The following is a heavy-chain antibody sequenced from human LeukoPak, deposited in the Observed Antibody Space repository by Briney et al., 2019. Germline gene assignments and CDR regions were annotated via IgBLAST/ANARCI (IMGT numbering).Heavy chain of an antibody. CDR1: GFTFSSYS. CDR2: ISSSSSYI. CDR3: ARDLGGSYRSENWFDP. Sequence: GGSLRLSCAASGFTFSSYSMNWVRQAPGKGLEWVSSISSSSSYIYYADSVKGRFTISRDNAKNSLYLQMNSLRAEDTAVYYCARDLGGSYRSENWFDPWGQGTLVTVSS. V-gene: IGHV3-21*01. D-gene: IGHD3-16*02. J-gene: IGHJ5*02.